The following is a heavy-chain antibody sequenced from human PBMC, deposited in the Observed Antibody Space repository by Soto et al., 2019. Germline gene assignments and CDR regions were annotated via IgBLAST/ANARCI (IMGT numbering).Heavy chain of an antibody. CDR3: ARDLSGGYSYGPQSHSFDY. CDR1: GFTFSSYA. D-gene: IGHD5-18*01. V-gene: IGHV3-30-3*01. Sequence: GGSLRLSCAASGFTFSSYAMHWVRQAPGKGLEWVAVISYDGSNKYYADSVKGRFTISRDNSKNTLYLQMNSLRAGDTAVYYCARDLSGGYSYGPQSHSFDYWGQGTLVTVSS. J-gene: IGHJ4*02. CDR2: ISYDGSNK.